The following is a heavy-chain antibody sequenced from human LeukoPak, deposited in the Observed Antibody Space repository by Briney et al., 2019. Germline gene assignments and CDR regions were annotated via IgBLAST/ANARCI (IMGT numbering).Heavy chain of an antibody. CDR2: IYTSGST. D-gene: IGHD1-26*01. V-gene: IGHV4-61*02. Sequence: PSQTLSLTCTVSGGSISSGSYYWSWIRQPAGKGLEWIGRIYTSGSTNYNPSLKSRVTMSVDTSKNQFSLKLSSVTAADTAVYYCARDHHPWEYYFDYWGQGTLVTVSS. J-gene: IGHJ4*02. CDR1: GGSISSGSYY. CDR3: ARDHHPWEYYFDY.